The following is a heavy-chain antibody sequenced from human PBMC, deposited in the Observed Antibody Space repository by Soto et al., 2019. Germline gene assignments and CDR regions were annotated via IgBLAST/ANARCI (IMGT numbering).Heavy chain of an antibody. CDR1: GFTFSSYA. D-gene: IGHD2-2*01. CDR3: AKDSSRYYYYYMDV. CDR2: ISGSGGST. J-gene: IGHJ6*03. V-gene: IGHV3-23*01. Sequence: GGSLRPSCAASGFTFSSYAMSWVRQAPGKGLEWVSAISGSGGSTYYADSVKGRFTISRDNSKNTLDLQMNSLRAEDTAVYYCAKDSSRYYYYYMDVWGKGTTVTVAS.